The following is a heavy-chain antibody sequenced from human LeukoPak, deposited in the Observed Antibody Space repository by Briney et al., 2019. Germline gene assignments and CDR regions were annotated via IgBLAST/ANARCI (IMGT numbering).Heavy chain of an antibody. V-gene: IGHV3-74*01. CDR1: GFTFSTYW. CDR3: ARALDV. CDR2: ISTDGRST. J-gene: IGHJ6*02. Sequence: GGSLRLSCAASGFTFSTYWMHWVRQAPGKGPVWVSRISTDGRSTYYADSVKGRFTISRDNSKNTLYLQMNSLRAEDTAVYYCARALDVWGQGTTVTVSS.